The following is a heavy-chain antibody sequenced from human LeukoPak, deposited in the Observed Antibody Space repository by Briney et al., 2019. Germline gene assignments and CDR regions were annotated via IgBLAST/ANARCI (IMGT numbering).Heavy chain of an antibody. CDR1: GASFSSYY. V-gene: IGHV4-34*01. Sequence: SETLSLTCAVNGASFSSYYWSWIRQPPGKGLEWIGEIKQSGSTHYNASLKSRLTISEDTSKNQFSLRLSSVTAADTAVYYCARGDYYYYMDVWGTGTTVIVSS. CDR3: ARGDYYYYMDV. J-gene: IGHJ6*03. CDR2: IKQSGST.